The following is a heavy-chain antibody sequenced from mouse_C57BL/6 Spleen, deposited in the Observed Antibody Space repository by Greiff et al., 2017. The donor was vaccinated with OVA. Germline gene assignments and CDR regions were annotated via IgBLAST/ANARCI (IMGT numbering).Heavy chain of an antibody. CDR2: IDPEDGET. Sequence: VQLKESGAELVKPGASVKLSCTASGFNIKDYYMHWVKQRTEQGLEWIGRIDPEDGETKYAPKFPGKATITADTSSNTAYLQLSSLTSEDTAVYYCARWGIMTTVAGDYWGQGTTLTVSS. V-gene: IGHV14-2*01. CDR3: ARWGIMTTVAGDY. CDR1: GFNIKDYY. J-gene: IGHJ2*01. D-gene: IGHD1-1*01.